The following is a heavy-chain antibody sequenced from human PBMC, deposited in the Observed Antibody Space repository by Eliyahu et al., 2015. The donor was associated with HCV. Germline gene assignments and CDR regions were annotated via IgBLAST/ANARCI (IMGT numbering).Heavy chain of an antibody. CDR1: GGSFSDYY. CDR2: INHGGST. J-gene: IGHJ6*02. Sequence: QVQLKQWGAGLWKPSETQSLTCAVYGGSFSDYYWXWIRQPPGKGLEWIGEINHGGSTNYNPSLKSRVTISVDTSKKQFSLRLSSVTAADTAIYYCARGRELVAATSHFYYGMDVWGQGTTVIVSS. CDR3: ARGRELVAATSHFYYGMDV. D-gene: IGHD2-15*01. V-gene: IGHV4-34*01.